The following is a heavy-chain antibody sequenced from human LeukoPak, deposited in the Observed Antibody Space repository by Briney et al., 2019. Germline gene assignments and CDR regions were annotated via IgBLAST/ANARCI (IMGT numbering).Heavy chain of an antibody. CDR3: TKDMGHNWVFDY. Sequence: GGSLRLSCAASGFTFSRYSMHWVRQAPGEGLVWVSRINSDESTTTYADSVKGRFTISRDNAKNTLYLQMNSLRAEDTAVYYCTKDMGHNWVFDYWGQGTMVSVSS. CDR2: INSDESTT. J-gene: IGHJ4*02. D-gene: IGHD1-20*01. V-gene: IGHV3-74*01. CDR1: GFTFSRYS.